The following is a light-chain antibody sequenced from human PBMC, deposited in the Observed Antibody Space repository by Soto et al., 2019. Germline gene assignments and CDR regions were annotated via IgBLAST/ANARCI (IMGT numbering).Light chain of an antibody. V-gene: IGKV1-5*03. CDR3: QQYNNYVWT. CDR1: HSISRW. J-gene: IGKJ1*01. CDR2: LAS. Sequence: EIQMSQSPSTLSASVGDIVSITCLASHSISRWLAWYQQKPGKAPKLLIYLASILENGVPSRFSGSGSGTEFTLTINSLQPDDFATYYCQQYNNYVWTFGQGTKVDI.